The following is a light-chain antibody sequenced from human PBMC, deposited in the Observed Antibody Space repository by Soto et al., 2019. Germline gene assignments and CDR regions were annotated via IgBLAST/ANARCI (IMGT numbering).Light chain of an antibody. CDR3: QQYSNSGT. J-gene: IGKJ1*01. V-gene: IGKV3-20*01. CDR1: QSVSTN. Sequence: EIVMTQSPTTLSLSPGERATLSCRASQSVSTNLAWYQQKPGQAPRLLIYGASSGATGIPDRFSGSGSGTDFTLTICRLAQEVLAVYCYQQYSNSGTFGQGTKVDIK. CDR2: GAS.